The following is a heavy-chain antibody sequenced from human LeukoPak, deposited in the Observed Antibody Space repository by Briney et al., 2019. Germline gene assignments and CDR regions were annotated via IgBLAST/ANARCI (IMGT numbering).Heavy chain of an antibody. CDR3: ARGLVAGTVYYYYYYMDV. CDR1: GYTFTSYY. J-gene: IGHJ6*03. V-gene: IGHV1-46*01. CDR2: INPSGGST. Sequence: ASVKVSCKASGYTFTSYYMHWVRQAPGQGLEWMGIINPSGGSTSYAQKFQGRVTMTRDMSTSTAYMELSSLRSEDTAVYYCARGLVAGTVYYYYYYMDVWGKGTTVTISS. D-gene: IGHD6-19*01.